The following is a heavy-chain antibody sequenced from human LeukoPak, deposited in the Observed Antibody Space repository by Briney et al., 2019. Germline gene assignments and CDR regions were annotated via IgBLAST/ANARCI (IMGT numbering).Heavy chain of an antibody. J-gene: IGHJ5*01. D-gene: IGHD2-2*01. CDR1: GFTFSSYA. CDR3: AKDRHAPGRYCSSTSCFPFDS. Sequence: GGSLRLSCAASGFTFSSYAMSWVRQAPGKGLEWVSGISGSGGSTYYADSVKGRFTISRDNTKNTLYLQMTSLRAEDTAVYYCAKDRHAPGRYCSSTSCFPFDSWGQGTLVTVSS. V-gene: IGHV3-23*01. CDR2: ISGSGGST.